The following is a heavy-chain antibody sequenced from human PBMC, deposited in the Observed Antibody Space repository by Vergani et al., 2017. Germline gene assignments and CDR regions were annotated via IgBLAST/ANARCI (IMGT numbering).Heavy chain of an antibody. Sequence: QVQLVESGGGVVQPGRSLRLSCAASGFTFSSYGMHWVRQAPGTGLEWVAVISYDGSNKYYADSVKGRFTISRDNSKNTLYLQMNSLRAEDTAVYYCSKGSTSLWINWFDPWGQGTLVTVSS. J-gene: IGHJ5*02. CDR1: GFTFSSYG. CDR2: ISYDGSNK. CDR3: SKGSTSLWINWFDP. V-gene: IGHV3-30*18. D-gene: IGHD2-2*01.